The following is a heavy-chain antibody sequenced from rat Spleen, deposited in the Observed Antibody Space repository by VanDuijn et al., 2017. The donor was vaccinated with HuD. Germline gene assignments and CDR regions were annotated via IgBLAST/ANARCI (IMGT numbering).Heavy chain of an antibody. CDR2: ITNTGGST. CDR1: GFTFNNYW. D-gene: IGHD4-6*01. Sequence: EVQLEESGGGLVQPGRSLKLSCVASGFTFNNYWMTWIRQAPGKGLAWIASITNTGGSTYYPDSVKDRFTISRDNAKSSLYLQMDSLRSEDTATYYCTTLGFDYWGQGVMVTVSS. V-gene: IGHV5-31*01. J-gene: IGHJ2*01. CDR3: TTLGFDY.